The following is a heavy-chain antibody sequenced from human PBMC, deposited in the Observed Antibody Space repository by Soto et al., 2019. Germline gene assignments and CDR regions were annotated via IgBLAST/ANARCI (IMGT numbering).Heavy chain of an antibody. CDR2: TCSGGRT. Sequence: PGGSLRLSCAVSGFTISSTDMGWVRQAPGKGLEWVSVTCSGGRTDYADSVKGRFTISRDNSKNTLYLQMNSLRAEDTAVYYCAKDSGSFTYYYYGMDVWGQGTTVTVSS. CDR1: GFTISSTD. CDR3: AKDSGSFTYYYYGMDV. V-gene: IGHV3-53*01. J-gene: IGHJ6*02. D-gene: IGHD1-26*01.